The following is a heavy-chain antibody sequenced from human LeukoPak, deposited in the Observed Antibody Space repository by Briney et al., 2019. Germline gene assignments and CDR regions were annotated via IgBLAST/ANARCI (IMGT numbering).Heavy chain of an antibody. D-gene: IGHD3-3*01. Sequence: ASVKVSCKASGYTFTGYYMHWVRQAPGQGLEWMGWISAYNGNTNYAQKLQGRVTMTTDTSTSTAYMELRSLRSDDTAVYYCARGPARTRGIFGVVMWNWFDPWGQGTLVTVSS. J-gene: IGHJ5*02. CDR3: ARGPARTRGIFGVVMWNWFDP. CDR2: ISAYNGNT. CDR1: GYTFTGYY. V-gene: IGHV1-18*04.